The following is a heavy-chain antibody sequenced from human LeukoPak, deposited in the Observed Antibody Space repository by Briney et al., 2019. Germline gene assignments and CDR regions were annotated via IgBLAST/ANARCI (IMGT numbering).Heavy chain of an antibody. CDR2: ISGSGCTT. Sequence: GGSLRLSCAASGFTLNNYAMNWVRQAPGKGLEWVSVISGSGCTTYYADSVKGRFTISRDSSKNTLYLQMNSLRAEDTAVYYCAKVSGGGLYYDGMDVWGQGTTVTVSS. V-gene: IGHV3-23*01. CDR3: AKVSGGGLYYDGMDV. D-gene: IGHD1-14*01. CDR1: GFTLNNYA. J-gene: IGHJ6*02.